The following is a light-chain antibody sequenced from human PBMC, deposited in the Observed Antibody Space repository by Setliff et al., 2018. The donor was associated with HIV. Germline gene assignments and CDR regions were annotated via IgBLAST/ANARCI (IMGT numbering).Light chain of an antibody. Sequence: QSVLIQLASVSGSPGQSITISCTGTSSDVGHYNYVSWYQQHPGKAPKFMIYDVSNRPSGISNRFSGSKSGNTASLTISGLQAEDEADYYCSSYTTSSTYVFGTGTKVTVL. V-gene: IGLV2-14*03. CDR2: DVS. CDR1: SSDVGHYNY. J-gene: IGLJ1*01. CDR3: SSYTTSSTYV.